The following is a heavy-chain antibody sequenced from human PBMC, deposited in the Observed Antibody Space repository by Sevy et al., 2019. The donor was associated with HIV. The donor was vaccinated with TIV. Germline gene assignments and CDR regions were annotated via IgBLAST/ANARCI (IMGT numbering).Heavy chain of an antibody. CDR3: TTDRGYCSSTSCSMEYFQH. J-gene: IGHJ1*01. D-gene: IGHD2-2*01. CDR2: IKSKIDGGTT. Sequence: GGSLRLSCAASGFTFSNAWMSWVRQAPGKGLEWVGRIKSKIDGGTTDYAAPVKGRFTISRDDSKNTLYLQMNSLKTEDTAVYYCTTDRGYCSSTSCSMEYFQHWGQGTLVTVSS. CDR1: GFTFSNAW. V-gene: IGHV3-15*01.